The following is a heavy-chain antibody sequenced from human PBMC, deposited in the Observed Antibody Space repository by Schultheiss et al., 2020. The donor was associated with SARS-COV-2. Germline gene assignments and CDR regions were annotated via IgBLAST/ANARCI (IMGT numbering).Heavy chain of an antibody. J-gene: IGHJ6*02. D-gene: IGHD6-6*01. V-gene: IGHV4-39*01. Sequence: SETLSLTCTVSGGSITSGTYYWGWIRQPPGKGLEWIGSIYYSGSTYYNPSLKSRVTISVDTSKNQFSLKLSSVTAADTAVYYCARLIKGSSSAYYGMTSGAKGPRSPSP. CDR3: ARLIKGSSSAYYGMTS. CDR1: GGSITSGTYY. CDR2: IYYSGST.